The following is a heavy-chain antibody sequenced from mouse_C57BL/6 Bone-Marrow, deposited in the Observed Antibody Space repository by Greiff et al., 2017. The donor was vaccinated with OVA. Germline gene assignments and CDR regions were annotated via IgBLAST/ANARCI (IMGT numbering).Heavy chain of an antibody. CDR1: GYTFTSYW. Sequence: QVQLKQPGAELVKPGASVKLSCKASGYTFTSYWLHWVKQRPGQGLEWIGMINPNSGSTNYNEKFKSKATLTVDKSSSTAYMQLSSLTSEDSAVYFCAREGIYYTYYGERWGQGTTLTVSS. CDR2: INPNSGST. D-gene: IGHD1-1*01. J-gene: IGHJ2*01. CDR3: AREGIYYTYYGER. V-gene: IGHV1-64*01.